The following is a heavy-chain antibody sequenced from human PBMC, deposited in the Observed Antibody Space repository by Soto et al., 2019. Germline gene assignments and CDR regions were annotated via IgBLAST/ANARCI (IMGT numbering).Heavy chain of an antibody. CDR2: NYYSGST. CDR3: AGEIGTTGTASTYYYYGMDV. V-gene: IGHV4-31*03. CDR1: GGSISSGGYY. J-gene: IGHJ6*02. D-gene: IGHD1-1*01. Sequence: QVQLQESGPGLVKPSQTLSLTCTVSGGSISSGGYYWSWIRQHPGKGLEWIGYNYYSGSTYYNPSLKSRVTISVDTSKNQFSLKLSSVTAADTAVYYCAGEIGTTGTASTYYYYGMDVWGQGTTVTVSS.